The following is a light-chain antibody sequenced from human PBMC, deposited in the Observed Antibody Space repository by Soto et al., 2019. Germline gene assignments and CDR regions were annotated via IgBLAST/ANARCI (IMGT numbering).Light chain of an antibody. CDR1: QTITGY. J-gene: IGKJ2*01. V-gene: IGKV1-39*01. Sequence: DIQMTQSPSSLSASVGDRVTITCRASQTITGYLNWYQQRPGKAPKLLIYAASSLQSGVPSRFSGSGSGTAFTLTINSLQPEDFETYYCQQSHGIPYTFGQGTKLEIK. CDR3: QQSHGIPYT. CDR2: AAS.